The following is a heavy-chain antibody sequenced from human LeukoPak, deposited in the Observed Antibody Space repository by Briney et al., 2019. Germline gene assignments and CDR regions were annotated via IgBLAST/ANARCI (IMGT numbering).Heavy chain of an antibody. J-gene: IGHJ4*02. CDR1: GFTFTGYA. V-gene: IGHV3-64D*06. CDR2: IGGDAFSA. D-gene: IGHD3-10*01. CDR3: VSEVDYYASGSNLGYFDY. Sequence: GGSLRLSCSASGFTFTGYAMHWVRQAPGKGLEYASGIGGDAFSAFYGDSMKDRVTISRDNSKSTVHLQMTSLRVEDTAVYFCVSEVDYYASGSNLGYFDYWGQGTLVTVSS.